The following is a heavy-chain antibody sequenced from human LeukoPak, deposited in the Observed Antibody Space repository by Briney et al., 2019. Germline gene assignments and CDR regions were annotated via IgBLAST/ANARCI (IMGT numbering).Heavy chain of an antibody. D-gene: IGHD2-2*01. V-gene: IGHV3-7*01. Sequence: PGGSLRLSCAGSGFTFSSYWMSWVRQAPGKGLEWVANIKQDGSEKYYVDSVKGRFTISRDNAKNSLYLQMNSLRAEDTAVYYCAKLTVPLDAFDIWGQWTMVTVSS. CDR1: GFTFSSYW. CDR2: IKQDGSEK. CDR3: AKLTVPLDAFDI. J-gene: IGHJ3*02.